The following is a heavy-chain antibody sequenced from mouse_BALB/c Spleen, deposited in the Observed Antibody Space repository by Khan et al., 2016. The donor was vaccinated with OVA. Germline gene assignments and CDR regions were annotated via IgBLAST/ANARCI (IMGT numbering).Heavy chain of an antibody. Sequence: EVQLQESGGGLVQPGGSRKLSCAASGFTFSSFGMHWVRQAPEKGLEWVAYISSGSSSIYYADTVKGRFTISRDNPKNTLFLQMTSLRSEDTAMYYCAREDYGQWYFDVWGAGITVTVSS. D-gene: IGHD1-1*02. CDR3: AREDYGQWYFDV. CDR2: ISSGSSSI. J-gene: IGHJ1*01. V-gene: IGHV5-17*02. CDR1: GFTFSSFG.